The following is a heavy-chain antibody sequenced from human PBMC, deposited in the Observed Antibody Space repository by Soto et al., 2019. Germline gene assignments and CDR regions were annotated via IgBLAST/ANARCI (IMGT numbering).Heavy chain of an antibody. CDR1: GYTFASYF. D-gene: IGHD6-13*01. V-gene: IGHV1-8*01. Sequence: GASVKGRCKASGYTFASYFINWVQQATEQGLEWMGWMNPNSGNTGYAQKFQGRVTMTRNTSISTAYMELSSLRSEDTAVYYCARAMYSRPEPIDYWGQGTLVTVSS. CDR2: MNPNSGNT. J-gene: IGHJ4*02. CDR3: ARAMYSRPEPIDY.